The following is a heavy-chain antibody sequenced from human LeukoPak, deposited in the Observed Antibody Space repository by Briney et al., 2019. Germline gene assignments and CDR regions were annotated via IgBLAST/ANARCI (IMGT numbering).Heavy chain of an antibody. CDR2: ISYDGSNK. J-gene: IGHJ3*02. Sequence: PGGALRLSCLASGFTFSSYAMHGVRQAPGKGLEWVAVISYDGSNKSNGDTVKGRFTISRDNSKNTLYLKMNSLRAEDTSVYYCARDNWGYCTNGVCPGAFDIWGQGTMVTASS. CDR1: GFTFSSYA. V-gene: IGHV3-30*01. CDR3: ARDNWGYCTNGVCPGAFDI. D-gene: IGHD2-8*01.